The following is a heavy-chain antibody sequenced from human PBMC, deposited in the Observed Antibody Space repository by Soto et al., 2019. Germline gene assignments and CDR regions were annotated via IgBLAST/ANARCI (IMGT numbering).Heavy chain of an antibody. V-gene: IGHV1-69*01. Sequence: QVQLVQSGAEVEKPGSSVKVSCKASGGTFSSYVISWLRQAPGQGLECMGGIIPQFGTANYAQKFQGRVTFSADESTTTAYMELRRLRSEDSAVYFCARGWNDFPHWGQGTLVTVSS. CDR1: GGTFSSYV. CDR3: ARGWNDFPH. CDR2: IIPQFGTA. J-gene: IGHJ1*01. D-gene: IGHD1-1*01.